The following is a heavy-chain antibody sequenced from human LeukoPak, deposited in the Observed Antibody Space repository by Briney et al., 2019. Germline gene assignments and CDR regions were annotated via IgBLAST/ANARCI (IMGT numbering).Heavy chain of an antibody. CDR3: ARDLNSGWYSLYYFDY. V-gene: IGHV3-23*01. Sequence: PGGSLRLSCAASGFTFSSYAMSWVRQAPGKGLEWVSSISASGGSTYYADSVKGRFTISRDNAKNSLFLQMNSLRAEDTAVYYCARDLNSGWYSLYYFDYWGQGTLVTVSS. J-gene: IGHJ4*02. D-gene: IGHD6-19*01. CDR2: ISASGGST. CDR1: GFTFSSYA.